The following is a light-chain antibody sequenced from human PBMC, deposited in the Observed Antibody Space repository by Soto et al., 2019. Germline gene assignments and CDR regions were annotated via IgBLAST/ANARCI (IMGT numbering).Light chain of an antibody. CDR1: SSDVGGYSY. V-gene: IGLV2-14*03. CDR2: DVS. Sequence: QSVLTQPASVSGSPGQSITISCTGTSSDVGGYSYVSWYQQHPGKAPKLLIYDVSNRPSGVSNGFSGSKSGNTASLTISGLQAEDEADYYCSSYTSSSTLVVFGGGTKLTVL. J-gene: IGLJ2*01. CDR3: SSYTSSSTLVV.